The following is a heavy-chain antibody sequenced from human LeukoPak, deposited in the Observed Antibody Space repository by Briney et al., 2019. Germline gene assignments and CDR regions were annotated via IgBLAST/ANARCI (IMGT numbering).Heavy chain of an antibody. V-gene: IGHV3-30*18. D-gene: IGHD3-10*01. CDR1: GFTFSSYG. J-gene: IGHJ5*02. Sequence: GGSLRLSCAASGFTFSSYGMHWVRQAPGKGLEWVAVISYDGSNKYYADSVKGRFTISRDNSKNTLYLQMNSLRAEDTAVYYCAKDSSPSKWFGRPNWFDPWGQGTLVTVSS. CDR3: AKDSSPSKWFGRPNWFDP. CDR2: ISYDGSNK.